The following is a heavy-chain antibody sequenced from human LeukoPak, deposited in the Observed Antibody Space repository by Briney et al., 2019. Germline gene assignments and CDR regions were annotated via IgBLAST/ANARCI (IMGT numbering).Heavy chain of an antibody. CDR3: ARDLSPDSSGLVYYYYGMDV. CDR1: GFTFSSYA. D-gene: IGHD3-22*01. V-gene: IGHV3-30-3*01. J-gene: IGHJ6*02. CDR2: ISYDGSNK. Sequence: GGSLRLSCAASGFTFSSYAMHWVRQAPGKGLEWVAVISYDGSNKYYADSVKGRFTISRDNSKNTLYLQMNSLRAEDTAVYYCARDLSPDSSGLVYYYYGMDVWGQGTTVTVSS.